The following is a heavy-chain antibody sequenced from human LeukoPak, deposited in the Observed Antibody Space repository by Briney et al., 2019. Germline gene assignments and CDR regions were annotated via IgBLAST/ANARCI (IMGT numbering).Heavy chain of an antibody. Sequence: GGSLRLSCAASGFTFSSYSMNWVRQAPGKGLEWVSSISSSSSYIYYADSVKGRFTISRDNAKNSLYLQMNSLRAEDTAVYYCAIPSSYDGSRYYHAYWGQGTLVSVSS. CDR1: GFTFSSYS. J-gene: IGHJ4*02. D-gene: IGHD3-22*01. CDR2: ISSSSSYI. CDR3: AIPSSYDGSRYYHAY. V-gene: IGHV3-21*01.